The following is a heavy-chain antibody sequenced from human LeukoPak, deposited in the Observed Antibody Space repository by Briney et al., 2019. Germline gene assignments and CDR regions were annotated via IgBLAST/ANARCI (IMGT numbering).Heavy chain of an antibody. V-gene: IGHV4-59*11. CDR2: IYYSGSI. D-gene: IGHD4-11*01. J-gene: IGHJ5*02. CDR3: ARISVTTVSNWFDP. CDR1: GGSISSHY. Sequence: SETLSLTCTVSGGSISSHYWSWIRQPPGKGLEWIGYIYYSGSINYNPSLKSRVTISVDTSKNQFPLKLSSVTAADTAVYYCARISVTTVSNWFDPWGQGTLVTVSS.